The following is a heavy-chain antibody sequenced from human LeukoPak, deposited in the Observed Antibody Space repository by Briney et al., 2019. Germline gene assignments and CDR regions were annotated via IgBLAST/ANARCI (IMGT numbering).Heavy chain of an antibody. CDR1: GGSFSGYY. CDR2: INHSGST. V-gene: IGHV4-34*01. CDR3: ARGRGYCSSTSCYYSYYYYMDV. Sequence: SETLSLTCAVYGGSFSGYYWSWIRQPPGKGLEWIGEINHSGSTNYNPSLKSRVTISVDTSKNQLSLKLSSVTAADTAVYYCARGRGYCSSTSCYYSYYYYMDVWGKGTTVTVSS. D-gene: IGHD2-2*01. J-gene: IGHJ6*03.